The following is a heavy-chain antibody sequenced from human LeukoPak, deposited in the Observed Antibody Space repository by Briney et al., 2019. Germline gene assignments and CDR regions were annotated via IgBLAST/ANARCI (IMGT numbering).Heavy chain of an antibody. CDR3: ARGGRDPSDY. CDR2: IYTSGST. Sequence: SETLSLTCTVSGGSISSGSYYWSWIRQPAGKGLEWIGRIYTSGSTNYNPSLKSRVTISVDTSKNQFSLKLSSVTAADTAVYYCARGGRDPSDYWGQGTLVTVSS. V-gene: IGHV4-61*02. CDR1: GGSISSGSYY. D-gene: IGHD3-16*01. J-gene: IGHJ4*02.